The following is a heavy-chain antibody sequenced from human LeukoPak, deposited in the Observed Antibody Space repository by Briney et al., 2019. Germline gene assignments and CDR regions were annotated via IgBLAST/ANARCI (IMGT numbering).Heavy chain of an antibody. J-gene: IGHJ5*02. V-gene: IGHV1-18*04. CDR3: AEAGQYNWFDP. D-gene: IGHD6-19*01. CDR2: ISAYNGNT. Sequence: ASVKVSCKASGYTFTGYCMHWVRQAPGQGLEWMGWISAYNGNTNYAQKLQGRVTMTTDTSTSTAYMELRSLRSDDTAVYYCAEAGQYNWFDPWGQGTLVTVSS. CDR1: GYTFTGYC.